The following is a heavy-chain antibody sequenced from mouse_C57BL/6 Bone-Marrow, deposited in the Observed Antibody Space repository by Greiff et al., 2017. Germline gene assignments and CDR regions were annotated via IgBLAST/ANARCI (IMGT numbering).Heavy chain of an antibody. CDR1: GYSIPSDY. V-gene: IGHV3-8*01. CDR2: ISYSGST. CDR3: ARGSDYSAMDY. J-gene: IGHJ4*01. Sequence: EVQLQESGPGLAKPSQTLSLTCSVTGYSIPSDYWNWIRKFPGNKLEYMGYISYSGSTYYNPSLKSRISITRDTSKNQYYLQLNSVTTKDTATYDCARGSDYSAMDYWGQGTSVTVSS.